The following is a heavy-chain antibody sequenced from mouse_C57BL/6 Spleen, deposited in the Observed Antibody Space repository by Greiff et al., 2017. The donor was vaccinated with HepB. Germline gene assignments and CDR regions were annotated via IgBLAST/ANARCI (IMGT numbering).Heavy chain of an antibody. J-gene: IGHJ1*03. V-gene: IGHV5-17*01. Sequence: EVMLVESGGGLVKPGGSLKLSCAASGFTFSDYGMHWVRQAPEKGLEWVAYISSGSSTIYYADTVKGRFTISRDNAKNTLFLQMTSLRSADTAMYYGARLMDWYFDVWGTGTTVTVSS. D-gene: IGHD2-3*01. CDR3: ARLMDWYFDV. CDR2: ISSGSSTI. CDR1: GFTFSDYG.